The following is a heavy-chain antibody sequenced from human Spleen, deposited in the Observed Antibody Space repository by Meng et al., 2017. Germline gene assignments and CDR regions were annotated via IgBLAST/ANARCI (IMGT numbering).Heavy chain of an antibody. D-gene: IGHD4-23*01. J-gene: IGHJ4*02. CDR2: VYHSGST. Sequence: QVQLQESGPGLEKPSGAVSLTGSVSGGSISTSNWWTWVRQAPGKGLEWIGEVYHSGSTNYNPSPSLSGRVTILVDKSKNHFSLKLSSVTAADTAVYYCARESPPTVVTPMGQWGQGSLVTVSS. CDR3: ARESPPTVVTPMGQ. CDR1: GGSISTSNW. V-gene: IGHV4-4*02.